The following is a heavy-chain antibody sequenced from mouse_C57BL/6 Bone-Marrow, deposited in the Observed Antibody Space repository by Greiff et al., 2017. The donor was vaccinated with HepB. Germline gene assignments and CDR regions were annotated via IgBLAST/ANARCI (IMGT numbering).Heavy chain of an antibody. J-gene: IGHJ1*03. CDR2: IYPGSGST. Sequence: QVQLQQPGAELVKPGASVKMSCKASGYTFTSYWITWVKQRPGQGLEWIGDIYPGSGSTNYNEKFKSKATLTVYTSSSTAYMQLSSLTSEDSAVYYCARGRVITTVVAHWYFDVWGTGTTVTVSS. V-gene: IGHV1-55*01. CDR1: GYTFTSYW. CDR3: ARGRVITTVVAHWYFDV. D-gene: IGHD1-1*01.